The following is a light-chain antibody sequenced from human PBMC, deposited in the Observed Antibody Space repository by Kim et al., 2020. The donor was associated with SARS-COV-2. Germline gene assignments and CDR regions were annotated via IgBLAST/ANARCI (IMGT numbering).Light chain of an antibody. Sequence: PGERAILSCRASQSVSNSRLAWYQQKPGQAPRLLIYDASSRATGITDRFSGSGSGTDFTLTISRLEPEDFAVYYCQQYGASSLTFGGGTKVDIK. CDR3: QQYGASSLT. CDR1: QSVSNSR. CDR2: DAS. J-gene: IGKJ4*01. V-gene: IGKV3-20*01.